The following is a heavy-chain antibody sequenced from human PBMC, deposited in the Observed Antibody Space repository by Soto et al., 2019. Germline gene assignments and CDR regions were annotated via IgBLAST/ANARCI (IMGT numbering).Heavy chain of an antibody. CDR2: VSYNGRKE. J-gene: IGHJ4*02. D-gene: IGHD2-2*01. V-gene: IGHV3-30*18. Sequence: QVQLVESGGGVVQPGRSARLSCVASGFTFSNYGMHWVRQAPGKGLEWVAIVSYNGRKEYYADSVKGRFSISRDNSKNTLYIQMNTLRDEDTAVYYCAKDSLRGEVPAALNFDYWGRGTLVTVSS. CDR3: AKDSLRGEVPAALNFDY. CDR1: GFTFSNYG.